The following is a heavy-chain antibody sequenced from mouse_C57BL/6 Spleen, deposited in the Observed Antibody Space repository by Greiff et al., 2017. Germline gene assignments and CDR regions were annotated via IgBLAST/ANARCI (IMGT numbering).Heavy chain of an antibody. CDR1: GYTFTSYW. CDR3: ARSDYGNYGE. V-gene: IGHV1-69*01. D-gene: IGHD2-1*01. Sequence: QVQLQQPGAELVMPGASVKLSCKASGYTFTSYWLHWVKQRPGQGLEWIGEIDPSDSYTNYNQKFKGKSTLTVDKSSSTAYMQLSSLTSKDSAVYYCARSDYGNYGEWDQGTALTVSS. CDR2: IDPSDSYT. J-gene: IGHJ2*01.